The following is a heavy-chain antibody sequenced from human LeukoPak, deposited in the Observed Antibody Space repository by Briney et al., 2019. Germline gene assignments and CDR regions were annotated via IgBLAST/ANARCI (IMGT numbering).Heavy chain of an antibody. J-gene: IGHJ3*02. CDR1: GASISDYY. CDR3: ARGAGRWAI. V-gene: IGHV4-59*13. D-gene: IGHD4-23*01. Sequence: SETLSLTCTVSGASISDYYWNWIQQPPGKGLERIGYIYYSGSTNYNPSLKSRVTISVDTSKNQFSLKLSSVTAADTAVYYCARGAGRWAIWGQGTMVTVSS. CDR2: IYYSGST.